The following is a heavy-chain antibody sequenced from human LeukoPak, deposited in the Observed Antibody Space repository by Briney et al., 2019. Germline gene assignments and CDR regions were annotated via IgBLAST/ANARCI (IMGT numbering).Heavy chain of an antibody. CDR3: ARDHGALDAFDI. CDR1: GYTFTGYY. V-gene: IGHV1-2*02. CDR2: INPNSGGT. Sequence: GASVKVSCKAPGYTFTGYYIHWVRQAPGQGLEWMGWINPNSGGTNYAQKFQGRVTMTRDTSISTAYMELSRLRSDDTAVYYCARDHGALDAFDIWGQGTMVTVSS. D-gene: IGHD3-16*01. J-gene: IGHJ3*02.